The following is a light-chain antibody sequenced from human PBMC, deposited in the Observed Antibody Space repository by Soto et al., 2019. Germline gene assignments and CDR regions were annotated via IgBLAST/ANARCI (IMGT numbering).Light chain of an antibody. V-gene: IGKV3-20*01. CDR2: GAS. CDR3: QQYGSTPVYT. Sequence: EIVLTQSPGTLSLSPGERATLSCRASQSVSSSYLAWYQQKPGQAPRLLIYGASSRATGIPDMFSGSGYGTDFTLTISRLEPEDFAVYYCQQYGSTPVYTFGQGTKVEIK. CDR1: QSVSSSY. J-gene: IGKJ2*01.